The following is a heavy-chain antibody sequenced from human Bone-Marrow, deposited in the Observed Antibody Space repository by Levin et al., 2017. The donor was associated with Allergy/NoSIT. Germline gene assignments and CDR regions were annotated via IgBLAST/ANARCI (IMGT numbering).Heavy chain of an antibody. D-gene: IGHD3-9*01. CDR1: GGSMNDYY. CDR3: ASSPGFYFGLDY. CDR2: VHYTGKT. Sequence: SETLSLTCTVSGGSMNDYYWNWIRQAPGKGLEWIGYVHYTGKTTYNPSLDSRVTISVDTSKNQFSLQLRSVTAADTAVYYCASSPGFYFGLDYWGQGTLVPVSS. J-gene: IGHJ4*02. V-gene: IGHV4-59*01.